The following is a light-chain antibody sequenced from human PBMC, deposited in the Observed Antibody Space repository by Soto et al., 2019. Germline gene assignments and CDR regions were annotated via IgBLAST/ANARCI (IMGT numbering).Light chain of an antibody. V-gene: IGKV3-20*01. CDR2: EAS. J-gene: IGKJ5*01. CDR1: ESVNSRY. Sequence: DTILTQSPGTLSLSTRERATLSCRASESVNSRYIAWGQVNPGKAPRLLIYEASSRATGIPDRFSGGGSGTDFTLSISKVEPEDFAVYYCQQYGRPPRAPFGQGTRLEIK. CDR3: QQYGRPPRAP.